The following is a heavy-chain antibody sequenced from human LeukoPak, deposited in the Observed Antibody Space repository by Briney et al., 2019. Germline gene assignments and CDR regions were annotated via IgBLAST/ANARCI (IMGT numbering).Heavy chain of an antibody. CDR3: ARLGLGDEACWFDP. Sequence: SETLSLTCAVSGGSISSSNWWSWVRQPPGKGLDWIGEISHDGSANYNPSLKSRVTISVDKSKNQFSLKLNSVTAADTAVYYCARLGLGDEACWFDPWGQGTLVTVSS. J-gene: IGHJ5*02. V-gene: IGHV4-4*02. CDR1: GGSISSSNW. D-gene: IGHD3-10*01. CDR2: ISHDGSA.